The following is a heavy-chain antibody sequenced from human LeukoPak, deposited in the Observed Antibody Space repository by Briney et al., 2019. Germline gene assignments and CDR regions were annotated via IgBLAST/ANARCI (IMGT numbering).Heavy chain of an antibody. CDR3: AKDLGFVWFGDSKTNWFDP. D-gene: IGHD3-10*01. CDR1: RFTFNTYA. Sequence: GGSLRLSCVASRFTFNTYAVNWVRQAPGKGLEWVSAISGNGDITYYADSVRGRFTISRDNSKNTLYLQMNSLRAEDTAVYYCAKDLGFVWFGDSKTNWFDPWGQGTLVTVSS. V-gene: IGHV3-23*01. J-gene: IGHJ5*02. CDR2: ISGNGDIT.